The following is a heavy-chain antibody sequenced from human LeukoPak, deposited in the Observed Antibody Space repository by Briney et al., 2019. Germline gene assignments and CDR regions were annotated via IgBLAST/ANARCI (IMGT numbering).Heavy chain of an antibody. D-gene: IGHD1-7*01. CDR3: AKDPGTWNSIAFDI. V-gene: IGHV3-21*01. CDR1: GFTFSSYW. Sequence: GGSLRLSCAASGFTFSSYWMTWVRQAPGKGLEWVSSISSSSSHLYYADSVKGRFTISRDNAKNSLYLQMNSLRADDTAVYYCAKDPGTWNSIAFDIWGQGTMVTVSS. CDR2: ISSSSSHL. J-gene: IGHJ3*02.